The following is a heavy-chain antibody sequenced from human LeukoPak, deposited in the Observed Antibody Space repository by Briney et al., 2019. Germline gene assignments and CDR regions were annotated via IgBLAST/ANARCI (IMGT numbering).Heavy chain of an antibody. D-gene: IGHD5-24*01. CDR1: GFTFSFYG. CDR2: ISSGATTV. CDR3: ARVGDGHSVNYLDS. J-gene: IGHJ4*02. V-gene: IGHV3-48*02. Sequence: PGGSLRLSCAASGFTFSFYGMTWVRQAPGKGLEWVSYISSGATTVYYADSVMGRFTVSRDNANNSLYLQMNSLRDEDTVMFYCARVGDGHSVNYLDSWGQGTLVTVSS.